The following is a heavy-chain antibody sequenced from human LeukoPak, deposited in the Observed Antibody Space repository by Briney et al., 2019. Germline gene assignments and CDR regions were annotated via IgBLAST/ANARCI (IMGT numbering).Heavy chain of an antibody. Sequence: GRSLRLSCAASGFTFSSYAMHWVRQAPGKGLEWVAVISYDGSNKYYADSVKGRFTISRDNSKNTLYLQMNSLRAEDTAVYYCAREVWCYDFSAMWDYGMDVWGQGTTVTVSS. CDR3: AREVWCYDFSAMWDYGMDV. CDR1: GFTFSSYA. D-gene: IGHD3-3*01. J-gene: IGHJ6*02. CDR2: ISYDGSNK. V-gene: IGHV3-30*04.